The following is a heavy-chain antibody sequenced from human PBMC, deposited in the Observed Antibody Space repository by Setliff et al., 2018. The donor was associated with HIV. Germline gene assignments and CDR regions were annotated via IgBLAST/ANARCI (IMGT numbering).Heavy chain of an antibody. D-gene: IGHD3-16*01. CDR3: VRDHMGMGGY. J-gene: IGHJ4*02. CDR1: GFTFSDYY. V-gene: IGHV3-66*01. Sequence: GGSLRLSCAASGFTFSDYYMSWVRTAPGKGLEWVAVMYSGGNIYYIDAVKGRFTVSRDSSKNTIYLQMNSLGREDTAIYYCVRDHMGMGGYWGQGTPVTVSS. CDR2: MYSGGNI.